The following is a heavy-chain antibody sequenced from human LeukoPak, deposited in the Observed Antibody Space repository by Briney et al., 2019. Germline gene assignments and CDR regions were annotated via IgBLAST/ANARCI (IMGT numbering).Heavy chain of an antibody. V-gene: IGHV3-7*01. J-gene: IGHJ2*01. D-gene: IGHD1-26*01. CDR1: GFTFSSYW. Sequence: GESLRLSCAASGFTFSSYWMSWVRQAPGKGLEWVANIKQDGSEKYYVDSVKGRFTISRDNAKNSLYLQMNSLRAEDTAVYYCAREVEGAIDWYFDLWGRGTLVTVSS. CDR3: AREVEGAIDWYFDL. CDR2: IKQDGSEK.